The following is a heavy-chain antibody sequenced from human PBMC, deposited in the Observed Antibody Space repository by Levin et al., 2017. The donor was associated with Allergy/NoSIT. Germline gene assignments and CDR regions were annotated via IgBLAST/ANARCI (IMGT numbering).Heavy chain of an antibody. Sequence: GESLKISCAASGFTISTSYMSWVRQVPGKGLEWVSVIYADGTTYYAASVKGRFTISRDSSKNTVDLQMNSLRAEDTAMYFCARDPWSSGWPGDGFHIWGQGTMVTVSS. D-gene: IGHD6-19*01. CDR1: GFTISTSY. CDR2: IYADGTT. J-gene: IGHJ3*02. CDR3: ARDPWSSGWPGDGFHI. V-gene: IGHV3-53*01.